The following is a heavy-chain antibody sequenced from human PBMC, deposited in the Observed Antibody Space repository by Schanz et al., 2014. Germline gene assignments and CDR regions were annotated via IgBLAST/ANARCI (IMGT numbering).Heavy chain of an antibody. V-gene: IGHV1-69*02. D-gene: IGHD2-2*01. CDR2: IIPSLGLA. J-gene: IGHJ6*03. Sequence: QVQLVQSEAEVKKPGSSVKVSCKASGGTFSSYTISWVRQAPGQGLEWMGRIIPSLGLANYAQNFQGRVTITADKSTSTTDMELTSLRSEDTAVYYCAGTYCSSTSCYAGYYYMDVWGKGTTVTVSS. CDR3: AGTYCSSTSCYAGYYYMDV. CDR1: GGTFSSYT.